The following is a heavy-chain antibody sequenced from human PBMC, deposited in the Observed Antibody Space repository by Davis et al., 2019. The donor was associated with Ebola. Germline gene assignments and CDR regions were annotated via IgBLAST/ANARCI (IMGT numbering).Heavy chain of an antibody. V-gene: IGHV1-8*01. D-gene: IGHD1-26*01. Sequence: ASVKVSCKASGYTFTSHDINWVRQATGQGLEWVGWMNPNSGHTGYAQKFQGRVTMTRNTSINTAYMELSSLRSEDTAVYFCARDSAGVVGANDFDYWGQGTLVTVSS. CDR3: ARDSAGVVGANDFDY. J-gene: IGHJ4*02. CDR1: GYTFTSHD. CDR2: MNPNSGHT.